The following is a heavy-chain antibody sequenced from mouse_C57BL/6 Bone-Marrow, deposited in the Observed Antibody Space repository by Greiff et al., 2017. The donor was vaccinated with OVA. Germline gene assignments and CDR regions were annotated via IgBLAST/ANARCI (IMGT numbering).Heavy chain of an antibody. CDR3: ARKSITTVVATEYFDV. D-gene: IGHD1-1*01. CDR2: INPNNGGT. Sequence: EVQLQQSGPELVKPGASVKMSCKASGYTFTDYNMHWVKQSHGKSLEWIGYINPNNGGTSYNQKFKGKATLTVNKSSSTAYMELRSLTSEDSAVYYCARKSITTVVATEYFDVWGTGTTVTVSS. CDR1: GYTFTDYN. J-gene: IGHJ1*03. V-gene: IGHV1-22*01.